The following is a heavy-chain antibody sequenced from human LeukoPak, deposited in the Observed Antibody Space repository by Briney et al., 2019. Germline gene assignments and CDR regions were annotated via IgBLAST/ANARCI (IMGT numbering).Heavy chain of an antibody. V-gene: IGHV4-34*01. J-gene: IGHJ6*03. D-gene: IGHD6-13*01. Sequence: PSETLSLTCAVYGGSFSGYYWSWIRQPPGKGLEWIGEINHSGSTNYNPSLKSRVTISVDTSKNQFSLKLSSVTAADTAVYYCASIAAAGPTYYYYYMDVWGKGTTVTVSS. CDR1: GGSFSGYY. CDR3: ASIAAAGPTYYYYYMDV. CDR2: INHSGST.